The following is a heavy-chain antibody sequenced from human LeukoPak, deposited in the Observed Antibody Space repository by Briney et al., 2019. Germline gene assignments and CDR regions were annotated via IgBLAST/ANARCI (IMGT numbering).Heavy chain of an antibody. CDR2: ISPDSGGT. CDR1: GYAFTGNN. Sequence: ASVKVSCKASGYAFTGNNLHWVRQAPGQGLEWMEWISPDSGGTNYAQKFQGRVTMTRDTSINTAYLELSRLGSDDTAVYYCARPYGGNPHFDYWGQGTLVTVSS. CDR3: ARPYGGNPHFDY. V-gene: IGHV1-2*02. D-gene: IGHD4-23*01. J-gene: IGHJ4*02.